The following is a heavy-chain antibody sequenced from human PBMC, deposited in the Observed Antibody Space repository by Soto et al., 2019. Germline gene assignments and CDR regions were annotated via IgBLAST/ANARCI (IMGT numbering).Heavy chain of an antibody. V-gene: IGHV1-24*01. CDR1: GYTLTELS. CDR2: FDPEDGET. D-gene: IGHD3-9*01. CDR3: ATSYYDILTVPPNRIYYYYYYGMDV. Sequence: ASVKVSCKASGYTLTELSMHWVRQAPGKGLEWMGGFDPEDGETIYAQKFQGRVSMTEDTSTGTAYMELSSLRSEDTAVYYCATSYYDILTVPPNRIYYYYYYGMDVWGQGTTVTVSS. J-gene: IGHJ6*02.